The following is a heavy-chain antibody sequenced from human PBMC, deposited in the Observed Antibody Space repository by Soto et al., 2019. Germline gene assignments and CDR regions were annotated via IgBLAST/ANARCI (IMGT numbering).Heavy chain of an antibody. V-gene: IGHV1-69*12. CDR3: ASWLKAAGIGGNYYCGMDV. J-gene: IGHJ6*02. CDR1: GGTFSNYA. D-gene: IGHD6-19*01. CDR2: IMPIFGRA. Sequence: QVQLVQSGAEVKKPGSSVTVSCKASGGTFSNYAFSWVRQAPGQGLEWLGGIMPIFGRADYAQKFRGRVPMTAHESTSTSHRELSSRRSEDTAVYYCASWLKAAGIGGNYYCGMDVWGQGTTVTVSS.